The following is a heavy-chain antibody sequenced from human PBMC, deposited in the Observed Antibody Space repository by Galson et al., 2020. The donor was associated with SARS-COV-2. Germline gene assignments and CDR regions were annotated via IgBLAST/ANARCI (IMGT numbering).Heavy chain of an antibody. CDR2: IYYSGST. CDR1: GGSISSYY. CDR3: ARVYDSSGYYFPLFDY. J-gene: IGHJ4*02. D-gene: IGHD3-22*01. Sequence: SQTLSPTCTVSGGSISSYYWSWLRQPPGKGLEWIGYIYYSGSTNYNPSLKSRVTISVDTSKNQFSLKLSSVTAADTAVYYCARVYDSSGYYFPLFDYWGQGTLVTVSS. V-gene: IGHV4-59*01.